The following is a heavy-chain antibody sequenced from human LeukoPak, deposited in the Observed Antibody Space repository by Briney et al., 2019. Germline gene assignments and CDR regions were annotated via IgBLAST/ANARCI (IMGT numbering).Heavy chain of an antibody. CDR1: GFTFSSYS. J-gene: IGHJ6*02. Sequence: PGGSLRLSCAASGFTFSSYSMNWVRQAPGKGLEWVSSISSSSSYIYYADSVKGRFTISRDNAKNSLYLQMNSLRAEDTAVYYCARDRLELRFLEWLQYYYCYGMDVWGQGTTVTVSS. V-gene: IGHV3-21*01. D-gene: IGHD3-3*01. CDR2: ISSSSSYI. CDR3: ARDRLELRFLEWLQYYYCYGMDV.